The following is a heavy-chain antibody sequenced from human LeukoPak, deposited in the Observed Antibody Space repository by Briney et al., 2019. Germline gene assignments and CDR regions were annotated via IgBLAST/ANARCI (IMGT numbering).Heavy chain of an antibody. V-gene: IGHV3-30*18. CDR3: AKNSLAAAGEIDWYFDL. J-gene: IGHJ2*01. Sequence: GGSLRLSCAASGFTFTTYGMHWVRQAPGKGLDWVSVISYDGSNKYYGDSVKGRFTISRDNSKNTLYLQMNSLRAEDTAVYYCAKNSLAAAGEIDWYFDLWGRGTLVTVSS. CDR1: GFTFTTYG. CDR2: ISYDGSNK. D-gene: IGHD6-13*01.